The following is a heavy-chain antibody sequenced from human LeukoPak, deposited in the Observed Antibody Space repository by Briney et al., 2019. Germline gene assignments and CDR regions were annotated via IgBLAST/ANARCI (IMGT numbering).Heavy chain of an antibody. D-gene: IGHD3-16*01. Sequence: GGSLRLSCAASGFTFSSYWMHWVRQAPGKGLVWVSRIKSDGSITIYTASVKGRFTISRDNAKNTMYLQMNSLRAEDTAVYYCARDRSYAFPNWFDPWGQGTLVTVSS. CDR1: GFTFSSYW. CDR3: ARDRSYAFPNWFDP. CDR2: IKSDGSIT. J-gene: IGHJ5*02. V-gene: IGHV3-74*01.